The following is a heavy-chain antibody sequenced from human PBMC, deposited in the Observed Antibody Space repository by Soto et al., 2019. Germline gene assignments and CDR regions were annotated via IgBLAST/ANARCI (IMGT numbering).Heavy chain of an antibody. CDR1: GYTFTGHY. V-gene: IGHV1-2*04. Sequence: GASVKVSCKASGYTFTGHYMHWVRQAPGQGLEWMGWINPNSGGTNYAQKFQGWVTMTRDTSISTAYMELSRLRSDDTAVYYCARAVAANAFDIWGQGTMVTVSS. D-gene: IGHD6-19*01. CDR2: INPNSGGT. J-gene: IGHJ3*02. CDR3: ARAVAANAFDI.